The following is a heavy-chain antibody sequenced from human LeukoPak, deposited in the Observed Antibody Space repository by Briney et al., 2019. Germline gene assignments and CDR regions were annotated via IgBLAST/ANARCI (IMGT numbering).Heavy chain of an antibody. CDR1: GYTFTDYY. V-gene: IGHV1-2*02. D-gene: IGHD3-9*01. CDR2: INPNTGGT. CDR3: ARDLAYYDILTGYYNCIIDY. Sequence: ASVKVSCKASGYTFTDYYIHWVRQAPGQGLEWMGWINPNTGGTNYAQKFQGRVTLTRDTSISTAYMELSRLRSDDTALYYCARDLAYYDILTGYYNCIIDYWGQGTLVTVSS. J-gene: IGHJ4*02.